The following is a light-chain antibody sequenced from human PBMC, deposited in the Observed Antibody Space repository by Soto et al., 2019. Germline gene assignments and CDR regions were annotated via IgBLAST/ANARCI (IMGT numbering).Light chain of an antibody. CDR1: QSISSW. CDR2: KAS. J-gene: IGKJ2*01. V-gene: IGKV1-5*03. CDR3: QQYNGYPYA. Sequence: DIQMTQSPSTLSASVGDRVTITCRASQSISSWLAWYQQKPGKAPKLLIYKASSLESGVPSRFSGSGSGTEFTLTISSLQPDDCATYYCQQYNGYPYAFGSGTKLEIK.